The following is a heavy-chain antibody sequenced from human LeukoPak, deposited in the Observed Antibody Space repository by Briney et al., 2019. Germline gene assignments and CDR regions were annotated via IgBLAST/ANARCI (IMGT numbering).Heavy chain of an antibody. Sequence: ASVKVSCKASGYTFTGYYMHWVRQAPGQGLEWMGWINPSSGRTNYAQNFQDRVAMTRDTSISTAYMELSSLRSDDTAVYYCARAGNYDILTGYYGNAFDIWGQGTMVTVSS. D-gene: IGHD3-9*01. CDR3: ARAGNYDILTGYYGNAFDI. CDR2: INPSSGRT. CDR1: GYTFTGYY. V-gene: IGHV1-2*02. J-gene: IGHJ3*02.